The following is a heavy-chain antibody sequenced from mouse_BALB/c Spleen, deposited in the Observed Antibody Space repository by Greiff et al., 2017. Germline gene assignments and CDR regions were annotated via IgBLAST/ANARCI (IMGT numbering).Heavy chain of an antibody. V-gene: IGHV1S81*02. CDR1: GYTFTSYY. CDR3: TRLGKPYYFDY. Sequence: QVQLQQSGAELVKPGASVKLSCKASGYTFTSYYMYWVKQRPGQGLEWIGEINPSNGGTNFNEKFKSKATLTVDKSSSTAYMQLSSLTSEDSAVYYGTRLGKPYYFDYWGQGTTLTVSS. CDR2: INPSNGGT. J-gene: IGHJ2*01. D-gene: IGHD2-1*01.